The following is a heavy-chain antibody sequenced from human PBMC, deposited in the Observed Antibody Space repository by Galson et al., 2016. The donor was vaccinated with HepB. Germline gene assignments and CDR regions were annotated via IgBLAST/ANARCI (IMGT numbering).Heavy chain of an antibody. J-gene: IGHJ6*02. V-gene: IGHV1-2*02. CDR2: IKPNSGGT. CDR1: GYTFTGYY. D-gene: IGHD6-6*01. CDR3: ARASDSSSIFYQGMDV. Sequence: SVKVSCKASGYTFTGYYMHWVRQAPGQGLEWMGWIKPNSGGTNYAQKFQGRVTMTRDTSISTAYMEVSRLRSDDTAVYYCARASDSSSIFYQGMDVWGQGTTVSVSS.